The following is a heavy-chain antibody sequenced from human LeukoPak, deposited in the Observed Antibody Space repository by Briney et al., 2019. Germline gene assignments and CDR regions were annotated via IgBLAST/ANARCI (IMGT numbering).Heavy chain of an antibody. D-gene: IGHD2-2*01. CDR2: IIPIFGTA. J-gene: IGHJ4*02. CDR1: GGTFSSYA. CDR3: ASDGAEYCSSTSCAPFDY. Sequence: SVKVSCKASGGTFSSYAISSVRQAPGQGLEWMGGIIPIFGTANYAQKFQGRVTITADESTSTAYMELSSLRSEDTAVYYCASDGAEYCSSTSCAPFDYWGQGTLVTVSS. V-gene: IGHV1-69*01.